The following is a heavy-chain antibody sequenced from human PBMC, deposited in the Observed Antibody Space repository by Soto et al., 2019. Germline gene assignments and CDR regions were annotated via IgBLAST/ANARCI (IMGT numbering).Heavy chain of an antibody. D-gene: IGHD3-22*01. CDR1: GGTFSSYA. CDR3: ASRHLDSTLPAGYYGMDV. CDR2: IIPIFGTA. J-gene: IGHJ6*02. V-gene: IGHV1-69*13. Sequence: GASVKVSCKASGGTFSSYAISWVRQAPGQGLEWMGGIIPIFGTANYAQKFQGRVTITADESTSTAYMELSSLRSEDTAVYYCASRHLDSTLPAGYYGMDVWGQGTTVTVSS.